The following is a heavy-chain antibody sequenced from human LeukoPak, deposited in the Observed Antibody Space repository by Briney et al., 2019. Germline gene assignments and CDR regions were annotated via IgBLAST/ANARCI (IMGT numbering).Heavy chain of an antibody. D-gene: IGHD6-13*01. CDR3: ARDLYSSRTNDAFVI. V-gene: IGHV4-61*02. J-gene: IGHJ3*02. Sequence: PSETLSLTCTVSGGSISSGSHYWSWIRQPAGKGLEWIGRIYTSGSTNYNPSLKSRVTISVDTSKNRFSLKLTSVTAADTALYYCARDLYSSRTNDAFVIWGQGTMVTVSS. CDR1: GGSISSGSHY. CDR2: IYTSGST.